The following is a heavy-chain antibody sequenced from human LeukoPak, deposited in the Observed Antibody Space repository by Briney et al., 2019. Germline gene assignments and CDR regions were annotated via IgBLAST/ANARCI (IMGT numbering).Heavy chain of an antibody. J-gene: IGHJ4*02. V-gene: IGHV3-49*04. D-gene: IGHD5-12*01. CDR1: GFTFGDYA. CDR2: IRSKPYGGTT. CDR3: ARGAFGYVRYFDY. Sequence: PGGSLRLSCTTSGFTFGDYAMSWVRQAPVKGLEWVGFIRSKPYGGTTEYAASVKGRFTISRDDSKSIAYLQMNSLKTEDTAIYYCARGAFGYVRYFDYWGQGTLVTVSS.